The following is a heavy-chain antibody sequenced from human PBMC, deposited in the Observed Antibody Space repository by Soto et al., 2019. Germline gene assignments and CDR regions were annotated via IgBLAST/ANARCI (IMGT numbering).Heavy chain of an antibody. CDR1: GGSISSSSYY. J-gene: IGHJ5*02. Sequence: SETLSLTCTVSGGSISSSSYYWGWIRQPPGKGLEWIGYIYHSGSTYYNSSLKSRVTISVDRSKNQFSLKLSSVTAADTAAYYCARIPSPWGQGTLVTVSS. D-gene: IGHD2-21*01. CDR3: ARIPSP. CDR2: IYHSGST. V-gene: IGHV4-30-2*01.